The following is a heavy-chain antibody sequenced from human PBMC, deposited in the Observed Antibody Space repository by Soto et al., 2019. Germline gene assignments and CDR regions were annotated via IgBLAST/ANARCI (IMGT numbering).Heavy chain of an antibody. CDR1: GFTFSLYA. D-gene: IGHD3-10*01. Sequence: QVQLVESGGGVVQPGRSLRLSCAASGFTFSLYAMHWVRQAPGKGLEWVAVVWYDGSYKYYADSVKGRLTTSRDDPKNTLYLQMNSLRADDTAVYYCARSYGAGTYLVDALDVWGQGTTVTVSS. J-gene: IGHJ6*02. V-gene: IGHV3-33*01. CDR3: ARSYGAGTYLVDALDV. CDR2: VWYDGSYK.